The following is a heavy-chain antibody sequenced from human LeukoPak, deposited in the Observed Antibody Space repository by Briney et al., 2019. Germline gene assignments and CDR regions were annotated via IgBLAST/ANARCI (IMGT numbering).Heavy chain of an antibody. Sequence: GGPLRLFCTVSGFTFGDNASSWAGQAQGQWPEWDGFIRSKAYGGTIEYAASVKGRFTISRDDSKSIAYLQMNSLKTEDAAIYYCTRGGAYCSGGSCHSAGYWSDPWGQGALVTVSS. J-gene: IGHJ5*02. CDR2: IRSKAYGGTI. V-gene: IGHV3-49*04. CDR3: TRGGAYCSGGSCHSAGYWSDP. CDR1: GFTFGDNA. D-gene: IGHD2-15*01.